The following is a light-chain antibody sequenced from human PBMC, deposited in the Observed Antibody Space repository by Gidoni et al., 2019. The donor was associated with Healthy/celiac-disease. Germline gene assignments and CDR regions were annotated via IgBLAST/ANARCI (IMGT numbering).Light chain of an antibody. Sequence: QSALTQPASVSGSPGQSITISCTGTSSDVGGYNYVSWYQQRPGKAPKLMIYEVSNRPSGVPDRFSGSKSGNTASLTISGLQAEDEADYYCSSYTSSSTLEVVFGGGTKLTVL. CDR1: SSDVGGYNY. V-gene: IGLV2-14*01. CDR3: SSYTSSSTLEVV. J-gene: IGLJ2*01. CDR2: EVS.